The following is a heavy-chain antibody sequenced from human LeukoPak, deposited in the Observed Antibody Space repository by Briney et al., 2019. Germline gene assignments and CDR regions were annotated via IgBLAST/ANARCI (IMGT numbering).Heavy chain of an antibody. J-gene: IGHJ6*02. CDR2: IIPILGIA. D-gene: IGHD6-19*01. Sequence: ASVKVSCKASGGTFSSYAISWVRQAPGQGLEWMGRIIPILGIANYAQKFQSRVTITADKSTSTAYMELSSLRSEDTAVYYCARFSRYIAVAGTSYYYGMDVWGQGTTVTVSS. V-gene: IGHV1-69*04. CDR1: GGTFSSYA. CDR3: ARFSRYIAVAGTSYYYGMDV.